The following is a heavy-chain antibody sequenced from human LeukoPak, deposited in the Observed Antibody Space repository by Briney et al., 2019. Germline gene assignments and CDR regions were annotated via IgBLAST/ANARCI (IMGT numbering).Heavy chain of an antibody. CDR2: IKQDGSEK. Sequence: GGSLRLSCAASGFTFSSYWMSWFRQAPGKGLEWVANIKQDGSEKYYVDSVKGRFTISRDNAKNSLYLQMNSLRAEDTAVYYCARDHDYGDYGLPPWFDPWGQGTLVTVSS. CDR3: ARDHDYGDYGLPPWFDP. CDR1: GFTFSSYW. V-gene: IGHV3-7*01. J-gene: IGHJ5*02. D-gene: IGHD4-17*01.